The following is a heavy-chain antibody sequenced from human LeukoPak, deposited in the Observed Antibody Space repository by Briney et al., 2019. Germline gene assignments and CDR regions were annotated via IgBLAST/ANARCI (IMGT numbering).Heavy chain of an antibody. V-gene: IGHV3-64*01. CDR2: ISSNGGRT. D-gene: IGHD3-16*01. CDR1: GFTFSSYA. J-gene: IGHJ4*02. Sequence: PGGSRRLSCAAPGFTFSSYAMHWVRQAPGKGLEYVSAISSNGGRTYYGNSGKGRFTISRDNSTNTLYLQMGSLRVEDMAVYYCARGLRPGYYFDYWGQGTLVSVPS. CDR3: ARGLRPGYYFDY.